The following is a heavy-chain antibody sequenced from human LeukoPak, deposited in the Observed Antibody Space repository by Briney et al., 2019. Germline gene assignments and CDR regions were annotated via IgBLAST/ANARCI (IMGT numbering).Heavy chain of an antibody. D-gene: IGHD3-22*01. CDR3: ARWTLQYYYDSSGYALDY. Sequence: GGSLRLSCAASGFTVSSNYMSWVRRAPGKGLEWVSVIYSGGSTYYADSVKGRFTISRDNSKNTLYLQMNSLRAEDTAVYYCARWTLQYYYDSSGYALDYWGQGTLVTVSS. V-gene: IGHV3-53*01. J-gene: IGHJ4*02. CDR1: GFTVSSNY. CDR2: IYSGGST.